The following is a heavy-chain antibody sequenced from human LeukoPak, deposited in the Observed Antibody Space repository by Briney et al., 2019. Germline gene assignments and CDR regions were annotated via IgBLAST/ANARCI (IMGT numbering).Heavy chain of an antibody. CDR3: ARHLSGITGYTYGRGIDY. CDR1: GFTFSSYG. J-gene: IGHJ4*02. CDR2: ISYDGSNK. Sequence: GGSLRLSCAASGFTFSSYGMHWVRQAPGKGLEWVAVISYDGSNKYYADSVKGRFTISRDNSKNSLYLQMNSLRAEDTAVYYCARHLSGITGYTYGRGIDYWGQGTLVTVSS. D-gene: IGHD5-18*01. V-gene: IGHV3-30*03.